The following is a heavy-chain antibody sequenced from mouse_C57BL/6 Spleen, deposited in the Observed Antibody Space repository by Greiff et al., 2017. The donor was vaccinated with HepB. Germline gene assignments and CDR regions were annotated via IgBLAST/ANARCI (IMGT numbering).Heavy chain of an antibody. J-gene: IGHJ4*01. CDR3: ARSGGVYYAMDY. V-gene: IGHV1-81*01. CDR2: IYPRSGNT. Sequence: VQVVESGAELARPGASVKLSCKASGYTFTSYGISWVKQRTGQGLEWIGEIYPRSGNTYYNEKFKGKATLTADKSSSTAYMELRSLTSEDSAVYFCARSGGVYYAMDYWGQGTSVTVSS. D-gene: IGHD3-2*02. CDR1: GYTFTSYG.